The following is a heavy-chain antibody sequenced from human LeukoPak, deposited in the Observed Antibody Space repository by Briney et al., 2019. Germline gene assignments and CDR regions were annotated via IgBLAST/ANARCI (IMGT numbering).Heavy chain of an antibody. CDR2: IRNDGINK. V-gene: IGHV3-30*02. D-gene: IGHD6-19*01. CDR3: AKDRTPPSYSSGWYYFDS. J-gene: IGHJ4*02. Sequence: GGSLRLSCAASGFTFSSYGMHWVRQAPGKGLEWVAFIRNDGINKYYADSVQGRFTISRDTSKNTLFLQMNSLRGEDTAVYYCAKDRTPPSYSSGWYYFDSWGQGTLVTASS. CDR1: GFTFSSYG.